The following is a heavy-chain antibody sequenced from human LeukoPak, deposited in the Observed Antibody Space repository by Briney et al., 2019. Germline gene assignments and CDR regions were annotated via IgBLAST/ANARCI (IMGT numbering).Heavy chain of an antibody. V-gene: IGHV1-8*01. CDR1: GYTFTSYD. CDR3: ARGAGQQLVRRRPQLDP. CDR2: MNPNSGNT. D-gene: IGHD6-13*01. Sequence: ASVKVSCKASGYTFTSYDINWVRQATGQGLEWMGWMNPNSGNTGYAQKFQGRVTMTRNTSISTAYMELSSLRSEDTAVYYCARGAGQQLVRRRPQLDPWGQGTLVTVSS. J-gene: IGHJ5*02.